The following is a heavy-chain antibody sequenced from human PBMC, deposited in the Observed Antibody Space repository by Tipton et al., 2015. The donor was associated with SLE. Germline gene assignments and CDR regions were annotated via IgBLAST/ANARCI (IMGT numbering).Heavy chain of an antibody. CDR2: IKQDGSEK. CDR3: ASCSSTGWYRCFDY. CDR1: GFTFSSYW. J-gene: IGHJ4*02. D-gene: IGHD6-19*01. Sequence: GSLRLSCAASGFTFSSYWMSWVRQAPGKGMEWVASIKQDGSEKFYVDSVKGRFTISRDNAKNSLYLQMNSLRAEDTAVYYCASCSSTGWYRCFDYWGQGTLVTVSS. V-gene: IGHV3-7*01.